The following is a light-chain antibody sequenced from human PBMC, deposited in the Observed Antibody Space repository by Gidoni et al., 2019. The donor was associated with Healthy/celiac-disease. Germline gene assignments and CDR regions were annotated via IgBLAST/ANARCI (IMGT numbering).Light chain of an antibody. CDR2: AAS. CDR1: QSISSY. CDR3: QQSYSTPGT. Sequence: DIQMTQSPSSLSASVGDRVTITCRASQSISSYLNWYQQKPGKAPKLLIYAASSLQSGVPSRFRDSGSGTDFTLTISSLQPGDFATYYCQQSYSTPGTFGQGTRLEIK. J-gene: IGKJ5*01. V-gene: IGKV1-39*01.